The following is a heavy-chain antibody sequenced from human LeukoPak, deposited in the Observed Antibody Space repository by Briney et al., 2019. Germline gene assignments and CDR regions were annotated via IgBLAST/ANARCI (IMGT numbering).Heavy chain of an antibody. D-gene: IGHD6-19*01. V-gene: IGHV3-23*01. Sequence: GGSLRLSCAASGFSFSTNAMSWVRQAPGKGLEWVSAISGGGGSTYYADSVEGRFSISRDNSKNTLYLQMDSLRGEDTAVYYCAKEVNGWYYVDYWGQGTLVTVSS. CDR2: ISGGGGST. CDR3: AKEVNGWYYVDY. CDR1: GFSFSTNA. J-gene: IGHJ4*02.